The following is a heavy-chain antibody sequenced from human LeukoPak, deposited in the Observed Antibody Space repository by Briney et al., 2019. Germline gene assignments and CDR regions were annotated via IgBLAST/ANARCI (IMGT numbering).Heavy chain of an antibody. CDR2: IYSGGST. V-gene: IGHV3-53*01. D-gene: IGHD4-17*01. J-gene: IGHJ4*02. CDR3: ATPHGDYVDKPFDY. Sequence: GSLRLSCAASGFTVSSNYMSWVRQAPGKGLEWVSVIYSGGSTYYADSVKGRFTISRDNSKNTLYLQMNSLRAEDTAVYYCATPHGDYVDKPFDYWGQGTLVTVSS. CDR1: GFTVSSNY.